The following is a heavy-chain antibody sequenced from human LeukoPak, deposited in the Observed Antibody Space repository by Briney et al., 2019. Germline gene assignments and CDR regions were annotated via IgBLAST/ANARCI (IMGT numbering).Heavy chain of an antibody. D-gene: IGHD1-26*01. CDR3: ARHSGSYLGDAFDI. CDR2: MNPNSGNT. V-gene: IGHV1-8*03. J-gene: IGHJ3*02. Sequence: ASVKVSCKASGYSFTNYDINWVRQATGQGLEWMGWMNPNSGNTGYAQKFQGRVTITRNTSISTAYMELSSLRSEDTAVYYCARHSGSYLGDAFDIWGQGTMVTVSS. CDR1: GYSFTNYD.